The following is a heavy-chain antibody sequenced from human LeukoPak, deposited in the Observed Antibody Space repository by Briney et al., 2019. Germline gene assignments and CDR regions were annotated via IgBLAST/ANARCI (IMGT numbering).Heavy chain of an antibody. CDR1: GDSISSYY. V-gene: IGHV4-59*01. D-gene: IGHD5-18*01. J-gene: IGHJ4*02. CDR2: IYYSGST. Sequence: SETLSLTCTVSGDSISSYYWSWIRQPPGRGLEWIGYIYYSGSTNYNPSLKSRVTISVDTSKNQFSLKLSSVTAADTAVYYCARESRDRGYSYGAFDYWGQGTLVTVSS. CDR3: ARESRDRGYSYGAFDY.